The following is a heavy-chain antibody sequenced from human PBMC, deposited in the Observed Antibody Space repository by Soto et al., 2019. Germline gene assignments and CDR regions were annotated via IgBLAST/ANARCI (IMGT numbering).Heavy chain of an antibody. Sequence: EVQLVESGGGLVQPGGSLRLSCAASGFTFSSYSMNWVRQAPGKGLEWVANIKQDGSEKYYVDSVKGRFTISRDNAKNSLYLQMNSLRAEDTAVYYCARDDNVAAQTDAFDIWGQGTMVTVSS. CDR2: IKQDGSEK. CDR3: ARDDNVAAQTDAFDI. D-gene: IGHD6-6*01. CDR1: GFTFSSYS. J-gene: IGHJ3*02. V-gene: IGHV3-7*03.